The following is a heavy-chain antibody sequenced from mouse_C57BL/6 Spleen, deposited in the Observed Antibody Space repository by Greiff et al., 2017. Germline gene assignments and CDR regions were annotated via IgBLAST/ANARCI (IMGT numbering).Heavy chain of an antibody. D-gene: IGHD3-2*02. Sequence: QVQLQQPGAELVKPGASVKMSCKASGYTFTSYWITWVKQRPGQGLEWIGDIYPGSGSTNYNEKFKSKATLTVDTSSSTAYMQLSSLTSEDSAVSYCARGGDSSGYIDYWGQGTTLTVSS. CDR3: ARGGDSSGYIDY. J-gene: IGHJ2*01. CDR1: GYTFTSYW. CDR2: IYPGSGST. V-gene: IGHV1-55*01.